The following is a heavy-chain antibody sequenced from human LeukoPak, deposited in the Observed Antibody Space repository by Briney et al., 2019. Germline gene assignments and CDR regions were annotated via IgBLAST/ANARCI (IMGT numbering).Heavy chain of an antibody. J-gene: IGHJ5*02. V-gene: IGHV3-23*01. CDR1: GFTFSSYA. D-gene: IGHD2-2*02. CDR2: ISGSGGST. Sequence: GGSLRLSCAASGFTFSSYAMSWVRQAPGKGLEWVSAISGSGGSTYYADSVKGRFTISRDNSKNTLYLQMNSLRAEDTAIYSCATNCGSSSCYRFRPWGQGTLVTVSS. CDR3: ATNCGSSSCYRFRP.